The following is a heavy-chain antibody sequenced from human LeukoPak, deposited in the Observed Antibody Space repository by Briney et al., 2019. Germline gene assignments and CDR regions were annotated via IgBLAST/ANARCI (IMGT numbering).Heavy chain of an antibody. V-gene: IGHV1-46*01. J-gene: IGHJ5*02. Sequence: ASVKVSCKASGYTFTSYYMHWVRHAPGQGPERMGVISPTGGSTTYAQKFQDRLTLTRDMSTSTDYLELSSLRSEDTAVYYCARDNSVRDEAWWFNPWGQGTLVTVSS. CDR1: GYTFTSYY. D-gene: IGHD5-24*01. CDR2: ISPTGGST. CDR3: ARDNSVRDEAWWFNP.